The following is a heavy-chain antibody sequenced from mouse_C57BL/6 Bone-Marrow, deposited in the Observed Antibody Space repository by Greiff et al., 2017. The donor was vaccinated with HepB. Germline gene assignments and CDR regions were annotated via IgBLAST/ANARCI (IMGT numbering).Heavy chain of an antibody. Sequence: VQLQQPGAELVMPGASVKLSCKASGYTFTSYWMHWVKQRPGQGLEWIGEIDPSDSYTNYNQKFKGKSTLTVDKSSSTDYMQLSSLTSEDSAVYYCARRLGEEGFDYWGQGTTLTVSS. CDR1: GYTFTSYW. V-gene: IGHV1-69*01. CDR2: IDPSDSYT. CDR3: ARRLGEEGFDY. J-gene: IGHJ2*01. D-gene: IGHD4-1*01.